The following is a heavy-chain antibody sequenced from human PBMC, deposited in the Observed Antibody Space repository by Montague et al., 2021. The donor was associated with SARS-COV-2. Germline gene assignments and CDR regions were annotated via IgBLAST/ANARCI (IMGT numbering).Heavy chain of an antibody. V-gene: IGHV4-39*07. Sequence: SETLSLTCTVSGGSISSSSYYWGWLRQPPGKGLEWIGSIYYSGSTYYNPSLKSRVTISVDTSKNQFSLKLSSVTAADTAVYYCARDGSLRFEILIGPRHYYYGMTSGAKGPRSPSP. CDR2: IYYSGST. CDR3: ARDGSLRFEILIGPRHYYYGMTS. J-gene: IGHJ6*02. CDR1: GGSISSSSYY. D-gene: IGHD3-9*01.